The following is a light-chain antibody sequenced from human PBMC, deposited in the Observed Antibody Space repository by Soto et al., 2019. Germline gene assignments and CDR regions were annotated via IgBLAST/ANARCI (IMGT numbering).Light chain of an antibody. J-gene: IGKJ1*01. CDR3: QQYGSSPRT. Sequence: EIVLTQSPGTLSLSPGERATLSCRASQGVSSGYLAWYQQKPGQAPRLLIYDASSRATGIPDRFSGSGSGTDFTLTISRLEPEDFAVYFCQQYGSSPRTFGQGTKVEIK. CDR2: DAS. CDR1: QGVSSGY. V-gene: IGKV3-20*01.